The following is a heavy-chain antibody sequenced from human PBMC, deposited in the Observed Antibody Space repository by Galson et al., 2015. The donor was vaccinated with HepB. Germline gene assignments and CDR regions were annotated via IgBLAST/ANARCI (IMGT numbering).Heavy chain of an antibody. CDR3: AREGTGAPLNWFDP. CDR2: IYYSGST. CDR1: GGSISSYY. D-gene: IGHD1-1*01. V-gene: IGHV4-59*01. J-gene: IGHJ5*02. Sequence: SETLSLTCTVSGGSISSYYWSWIRQPPGKGLEWIGYIYYSGSTNYNPSLKSRVTISVDTSKNQFSLKLSSVTAADTAVYYCAREGTGAPLNWFDPWGQGTLVTVSS.